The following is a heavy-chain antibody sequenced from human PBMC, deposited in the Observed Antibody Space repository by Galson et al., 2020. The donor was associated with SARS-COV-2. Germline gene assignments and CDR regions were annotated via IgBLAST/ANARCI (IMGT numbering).Heavy chain of an antibody. J-gene: IGHJ4*02. V-gene: IGHV1-8*01. CDR2: MNPNSGNT. Sequence: ASVKVSCKASGYTFTSYDINWVRQATGQGLEWMGWMNPNSGNTGYAQKFQGRVTMTRNTSISTAYMELSSLRSEDTAVYYCARATLQYQLLYLYYFDYWGQGTLVTVSS. D-gene: IGHD2-2*02. CDR1: GYTFTSYD. CDR3: ARATLQYQLLYLYYFDY.